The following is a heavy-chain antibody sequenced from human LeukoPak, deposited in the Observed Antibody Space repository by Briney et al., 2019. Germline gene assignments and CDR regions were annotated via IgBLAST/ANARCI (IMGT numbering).Heavy chain of an antibody. Sequence: TGGSLRLSCAASGFTFSSYGMTWVRQAPGKGLEWVSSISGSGGSTYYADSVKGRFTISRDNSKNTLYLQMNSLRAEDTAVYYCAKGYCSGGSCYKGDAFDIWGQGTMVTVSS. D-gene: IGHD2-15*01. V-gene: IGHV3-23*01. J-gene: IGHJ3*02. CDR3: AKGYCSGGSCYKGDAFDI. CDR2: ISGSGGST. CDR1: GFTFSSYG.